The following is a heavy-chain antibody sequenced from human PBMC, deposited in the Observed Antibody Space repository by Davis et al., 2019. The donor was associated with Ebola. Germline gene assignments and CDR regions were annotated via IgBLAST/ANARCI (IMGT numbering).Heavy chain of an antibody. CDR1: EYSFTSYW. Sequence: PGGSLRLSCKGSEYSFTSYWIAWVRQMPGKGLEWMGIIYPRDSDIRYRPSFEGQVTISVDRSSSTAYLQWSSLKASDSAMYYCARQEALYGSIDNWGQGTLVTVSS. CDR2: IYPRDSDI. V-gene: IGHV5-51*01. CDR3: ARQEALYGSIDN. D-gene: IGHD2/OR15-2a*01. J-gene: IGHJ4*02.